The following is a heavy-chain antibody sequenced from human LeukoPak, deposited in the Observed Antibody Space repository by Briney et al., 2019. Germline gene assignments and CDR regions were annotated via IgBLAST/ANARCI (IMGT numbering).Heavy chain of an antibody. CDR1: GGSISSYY. Sequence: SETLSLTCTVSGGSISSYYWSWIRRPAGKGLEWIGRIYTSGSTNYNPSLKSRVTMSVDTSKNQFSLKLSSVTAADTAVYYCARDRRITMVRGPNWFDPWGQGTLVTVSS. CDR2: IYTSGST. V-gene: IGHV4-4*07. CDR3: ARDRRITMVRGPNWFDP. D-gene: IGHD3-10*01. J-gene: IGHJ5*02.